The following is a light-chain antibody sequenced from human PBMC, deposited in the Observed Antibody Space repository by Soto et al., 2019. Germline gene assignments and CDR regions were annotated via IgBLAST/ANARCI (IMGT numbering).Light chain of an antibody. CDR1: QSVSNNY. J-gene: IGKJ1*01. Sequence: EIVLTQSPATLSLSPGERATLSCRASQSVSNNYLAWYQRKPGQTPRLLIYTASSRAAGVPDRFSGSGSGTDFTLTISRLEPGDFAVYYCQQYGRSPATFGQGTKVDIK. CDR2: TAS. CDR3: QQYGRSPAT. V-gene: IGKV3-20*01.